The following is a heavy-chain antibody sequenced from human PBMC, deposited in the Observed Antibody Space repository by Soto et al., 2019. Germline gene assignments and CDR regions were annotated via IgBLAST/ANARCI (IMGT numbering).Heavy chain of an antibody. Sequence: PVGSLRLSCAASGFTFSSYSMNWVRQAPGKGLEWVSYISSSSSTIYYADSVKGRFTISRDNAKNSLYLQMNSLRDEDTAVYYCARTYYYDSSGYYDYWGQGTLVTVSS. D-gene: IGHD3-22*01. CDR3: ARTYYYDSSGYYDY. CDR1: GFTFSSYS. CDR2: ISSSSSTI. V-gene: IGHV3-48*02. J-gene: IGHJ4*02.